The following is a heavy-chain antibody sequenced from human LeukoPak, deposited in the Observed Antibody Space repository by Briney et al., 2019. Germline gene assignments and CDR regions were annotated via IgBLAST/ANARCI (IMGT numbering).Heavy chain of an antibody. CDR1: GGSISSSSYY. D-gene: IGHD6-13*01. Sequence: SETLSLTYTVSGGSISSSSYYWGWIRQPPGKGLEWIGSIYYSGSTYYNPSLKSRVTISVDTSKNQFSLKLSSVTAADTAVYYCARQVGRAAAGPRLRYFDLWGRGTLVTVSS. J-gene: IGHJ2*01. CDR2: IYYSGST. V-gene: IGHV4-39*01. CDR3: ARQVGRAAAGPRLRYFDL.